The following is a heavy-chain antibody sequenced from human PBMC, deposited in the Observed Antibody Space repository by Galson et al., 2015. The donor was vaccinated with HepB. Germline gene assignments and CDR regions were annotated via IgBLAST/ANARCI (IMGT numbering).Heavy chain of an antibody. CDR2: ISWNSGSI. J-gene: IGHJ4*02. D-gene: IGHD1-26*01. CDR3: AKDSKWELLSNCFDY. CDR1: GFTFDDYA. V-gene: IGHV3-9*01. Sequence: SLRLSCAASGFTFDDYAMHWVRQAPGKGLEWVSGISWNSGSIGYADSVKGRFTISRDNAKNSLYLQMNSLRAEDTALYYCAKDSKWELLSNCFDYWGQGTLVTVSS.